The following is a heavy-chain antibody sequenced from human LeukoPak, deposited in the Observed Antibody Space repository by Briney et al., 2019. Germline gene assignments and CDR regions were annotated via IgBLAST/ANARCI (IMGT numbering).Heavy chain of an antibody. CDR2: ISGSGAST. J-gene: IGHJ6*02. V-gene: IGHV3-23*01. Sequence: GGSLRLSCAASGFTFSSYAMSWVRQAPGKGLEWVSAISGSGASTYYADSVKGRFTISRDNPKNTLYLQMKSLRADDTAVYYCAKGRGSYSSSREVRYYYYAMDVWGQGTTVTVSS. CDR3: AKGRGSYSSSREVRYYYYAMDV. CDR1: GFTFSSYA. D-gene: IGHD6-13*01.